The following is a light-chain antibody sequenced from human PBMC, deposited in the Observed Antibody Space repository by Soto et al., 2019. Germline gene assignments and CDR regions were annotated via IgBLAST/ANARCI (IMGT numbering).Light chain of an antibody. CDR3: AAWDDSLIAYV. V-gene: IGLV1-44*01. Sequence: QSVLTQPPSASGTHGQRVTISCSGSSSNIGSNTVNWYQQLPGTAPKLLIYRNNQRPSGVPDRFSGSKSGTSASLAISGLQSEDEADYFCAAWDDSLIAYVFGTGTKVTVL. J-gene: IGLJ1*01. CDR2: RNN. CDR1: SSNIGSNT.